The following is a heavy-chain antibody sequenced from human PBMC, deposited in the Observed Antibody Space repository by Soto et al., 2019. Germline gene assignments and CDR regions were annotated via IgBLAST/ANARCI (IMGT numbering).Heavy chain of an antibody. Sequence: ETLSLTCIVSGDSVTSGSYYWTWLRQPPGKGLEWIGYISYTGRTKYNPSLQSRVTISVDTSKNDFSLNLSSVTAADTAVYFCAREWGLLPYYVMNVWGHGTAVTVSS. CDR3: AREWGLLPYYVMNV. J-gene: IGHJ6*02. CDR2: ISYTGRT. D-gene: IGHD7-27*01. V-gene: IGHV4-61*03. CDR1: GDSVTSGSYY.